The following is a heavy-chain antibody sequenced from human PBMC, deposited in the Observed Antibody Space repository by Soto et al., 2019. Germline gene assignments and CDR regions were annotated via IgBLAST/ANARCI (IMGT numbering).Heavy chain of an antibody. D-gene: IGHD4-17*01. CDR2: SYYSGST. J-gene: IGHJ4*02. CDR1: GGSISSYY. Sequence: SETLSLTCTVSGGSISSYYWSWIRQPPGKGLEWIGYSYYSGSTNYNPSLKSRVTISVDTSKNQFSLKLSSVTAADTAVYYCARHETLHGDHDYWGQGTLVNVSS. V-gene: IGHV4-59*08. CDR3: ARHETLHGDHDY.